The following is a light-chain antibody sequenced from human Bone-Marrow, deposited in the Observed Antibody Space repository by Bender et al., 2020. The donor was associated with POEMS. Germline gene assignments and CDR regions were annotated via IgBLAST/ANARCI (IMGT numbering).Light chain of an antibody. CDR3: SSYAGYTTPYV. J-gene: IGLJ1*01. Sequence: QSVLTQPASVSGSPGQSISISCTGTSSDIGSYDLVSWYQQYPGKAPKLVIYDVFKRPSGVSDRFSGSKSGNTASLTISGLQAEDEADYYCSSYAGYTTPYVFGTGTEVVVL. CDR2: DVF. CDR1: SSDIGSYDL. V-gene: IGLV2-23*02.